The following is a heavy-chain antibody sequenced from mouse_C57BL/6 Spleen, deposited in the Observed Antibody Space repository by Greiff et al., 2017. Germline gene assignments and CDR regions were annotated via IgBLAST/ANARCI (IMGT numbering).Heavy chain of an antibody. CDR2: IYPRSGNT. V-gene: IGHV1-81*01. D-gene: IGHD2-4*01. J-gene: IGHJ4*01. CDR1: GYTFTSSG. Sequence: QVQLQQSGAELARPGASVKLSCKASGYTFTSSGISWVKQRTGQGLEWIGEIYPRSGNTSYNEKFTGKATLTADKSSSTAYRELRSLTSEDSAVYFCARGGGLRRDAMDYWGQGTSVTVSS. CDR3: ARGGGLRRDAMDY.